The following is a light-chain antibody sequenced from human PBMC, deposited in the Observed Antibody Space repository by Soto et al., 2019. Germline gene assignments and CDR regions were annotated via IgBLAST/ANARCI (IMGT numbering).Light chain of an antibody. J-gene: IGLJ2*01. CDR3: CSYAGSSTPVV. CDR2: EGS. V-gene: IGLV2-23*01. Sequence: QSALTQPASVSGSPGQSITISCTGTSSDVGSYNHVSWYQQHPGKAPKLMIYEGSKRPSGVSNRFSGSKSGNTASLTISGLQAEDEADYYCCSYAGSSTPVVFGGGTKVTVL. CDR1: SSDVGSYNH.